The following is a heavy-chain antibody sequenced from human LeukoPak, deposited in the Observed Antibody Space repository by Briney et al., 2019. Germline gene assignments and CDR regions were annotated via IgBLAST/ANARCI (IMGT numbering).Heavy chain of an antibody. CDR2: IYYSGST. Sequence: KASETLSLTCTVSGGSISSYYWSWIRQPPGKGLEWIGYIYYSGSTNYNPSLKSRVTISVDTSKNQFSLKLSSVTAADTAVYYCARRHSGYDRHFDYWGQGTLVTVSS. V-gene: IGHV4-59*08. CDR1: GGSISSYY. D-gene: IGHD5-12*01. J-gene: IGHJ4*02. CDR3: ARRHSGYDRHFDY.